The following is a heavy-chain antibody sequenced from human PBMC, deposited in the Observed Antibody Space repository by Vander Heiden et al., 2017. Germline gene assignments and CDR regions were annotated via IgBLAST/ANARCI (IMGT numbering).Heavy chain of an antibody. Sequence: EVQLVESGGVVVQPGGSLRLSCAASGFPFDAYTMHWVRQAPGKGLEWVSLISWDGGSTYYADSVKGRFTISRDNSKNSLYLQMNSLRTEDTALYYCAKGTYYYDSSGYYSIDYWGQGTLVTVSS. D-gene: IGHD3-22*01. CDR2: ISWDGGST. CDR3: AKGTYYYDSSGYYSIDY. J-gene: IGHJ4*02. V-gene: IGHV3-43*01. CDR1: GFPFDAYT.